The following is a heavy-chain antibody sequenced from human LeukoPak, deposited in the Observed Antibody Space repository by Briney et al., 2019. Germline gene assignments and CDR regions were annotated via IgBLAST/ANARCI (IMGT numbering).Heavy chain of an antibody. Sequence: PSETLSLACAVHGGCFSGSYWNWIRQPPGKGLEWIGEINHSGITNYNPSLKSRVTISVDTSKNKFSLKVRSVTAADSAVYYCARRVRLWTNDLYYYGTDAWGQGTTVTVSS. J-gene: IGHJ6*02. D-gene: IGHD3-10*01. CDR3: ARRVRLWTNDLYYYGTDA. V-gene: IGHV4-34*01. CDR1: GGCFSGSY. CDR2: INHSGIT.